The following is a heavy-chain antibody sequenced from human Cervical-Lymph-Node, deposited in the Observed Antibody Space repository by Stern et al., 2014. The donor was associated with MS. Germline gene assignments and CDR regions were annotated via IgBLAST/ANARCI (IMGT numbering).Heavy chain of an antibody. J-gene: IGHJ4*02. V-gene: IGHV5-51*03. CDR1: GFSFPSFW. CDR3: ARSLVGAKELDY. D-gene: IGHD1-26*01. CDR2: IYPGDSDT. Sequence: QLVESGAEVKKPGESLKISCKGSGFSFPSFWIAWVRQMPGKGLEWVGIIYPGDSDTTYCPSFEGQVTISADRSINTAYLQWSSLKVADTAMYYCARSLVGAKELDYWGQGTPVTVSS.